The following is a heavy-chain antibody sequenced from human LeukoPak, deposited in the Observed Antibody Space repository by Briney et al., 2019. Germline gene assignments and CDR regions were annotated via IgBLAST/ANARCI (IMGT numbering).Heavy chain of an antibody. J-gene: IGHJ5*02. D-gene: IGHD3-3*01. CDR2: ICYSGTT. CDR3: ARAAAYYDFWSGYYMGWFDP. V-gene: IGHV4-39*07. CDR1: AGSITSSSYY. Sequence: SETLSLTCTVAAGSITSSSYYWGWLRQPPGKGREWIASICYSGTTYYNPALKSRVTISVYTFKNQLSLKLSSVTAADTAVYYCARAAAYYDFWSGYYMGWFDPWGQGTLVTVSS.